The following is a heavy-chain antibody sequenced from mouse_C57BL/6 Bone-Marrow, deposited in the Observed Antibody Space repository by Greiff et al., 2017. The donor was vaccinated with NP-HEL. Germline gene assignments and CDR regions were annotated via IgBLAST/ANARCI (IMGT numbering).Heavy chain of an antibody. CDR3: ARGYGNLAWFAY. Sequence: VQLQQSGPVLVKPGASVKMSCKASGYTFTDYYMNWVKQSHGKSLEWIGVINPYNGGTSYNQKFKGKATLTVDKSSSTAYMELNSLTSEDSAVYYCARGYGNLAWFAYWGQGTLVTVSA. V-gene: IGHV1-19*01. CDR2: INPYNGGT. J-gene: IGHJ3*01. CDR1: GYTFTDYY. D-gene: IGHD2-10*02.